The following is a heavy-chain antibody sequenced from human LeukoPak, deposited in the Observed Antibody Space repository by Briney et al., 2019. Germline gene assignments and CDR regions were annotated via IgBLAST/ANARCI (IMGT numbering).Heavy chain of an antibody. V-gene: IGHV5-51*01. Sequence: GESLKISCKGSGYSFTSYWIGWVRQMPGKGLEWMGIIYPGDSDTRYNPSFQGQVTISADKSISTAYLQWSSLKASDTAMYYCARQANIAVAGTYFDYWGQGTLVTVSS. J-gene: IGHJ4*02. CDR1: GYSFTSYW. CDR2: IYPGDSDT. CDR3: ARQANIAVAGTYFDY. D-gene: IGHD6-19*01.